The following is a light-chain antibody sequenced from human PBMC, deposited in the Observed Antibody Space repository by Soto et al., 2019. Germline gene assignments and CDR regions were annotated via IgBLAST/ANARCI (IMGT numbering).Light chain of an antibody. V-gene: IGKV3-11*01. J-gene: IGKJ1*01. CDR1: QSVSSY. CDR3: QQRGSWPWT. Sequence: EIVLTQSPATLSLSPGERATLSCRASQSVSSYLAWYQQKPGQAPRLLIYDASNRATGIPARFSGSGSGADFTLTISSLEPEDFAVYYCQQRGSWPWTFGQGTKVDI. CDR2: DAS.